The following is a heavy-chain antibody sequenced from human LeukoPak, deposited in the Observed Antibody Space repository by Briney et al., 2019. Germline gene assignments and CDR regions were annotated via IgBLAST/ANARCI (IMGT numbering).Heavy chain of an antibody. CDR3: ASYILTGYYNGHDAFDI. CDR1: GFTFSSYG. J-gene: IGHJ3*02. CDR2: ISGSGGST. D-gene: IGHD3-9*01. V-gene: IGHV3-23*01. Sequence: GGPLRLSCAASGFTFSSYGMSWVRQAPGKGLEWVSAISGSGGSTYYADSVKGRFTISRDNSKNTLYLQMNSLRAEDTAVYYCASYILTGYYNGHDAFDIWGQGTMVIVSS.